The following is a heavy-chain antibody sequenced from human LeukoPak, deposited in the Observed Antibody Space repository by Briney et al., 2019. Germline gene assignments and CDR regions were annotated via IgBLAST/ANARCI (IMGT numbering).Heavy chain of an antibody. CDR1: GFTFSSYW. D-gene: IGHD3-22*01. V-gene: IGHV3-7*01. CDR2: INQDGSGQ. J-gene: IGHJ4*02. CDR3: AKGTEKYYDSSPLHN. Sequence: GGSLRLSCGASGFTFSSYWMSWVRQAPGKGLEWVANINQDGSGQYYVDSVKGRFTISRDNSKNTLYMQMNSLRAEDTAVFYCAKGTEKYYDSSPLHNWGQGTLVTVSS.